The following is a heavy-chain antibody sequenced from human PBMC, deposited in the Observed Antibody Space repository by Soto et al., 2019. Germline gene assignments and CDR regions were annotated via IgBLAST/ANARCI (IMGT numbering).Heavy chain of an antibody. Sequence: QVQLVQSGAEVKKPGSSVKVSCKASGGTFSSYTISWVRQAPGQGLEWMGRIIPILGIANYAQKFQGRVTITADKSTSTAYMELSSLRSEDTAVYYCARNIAAAGTYDRGMDVWGQGTTVTVSS. CDR3: ARNIAAAGTYDRGMDV. CDR2: IIPILGIA. V-gene: IGHV1-69*02. D-gene: IGHD6-13*01. CDR1: GGTFSSYT. J-gene: IGHJ6*02.